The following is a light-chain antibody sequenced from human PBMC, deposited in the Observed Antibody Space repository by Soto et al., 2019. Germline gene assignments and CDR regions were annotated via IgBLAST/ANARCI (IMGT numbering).Light chain of an antibody. V-gene: IGKV3-15*01. CDR2: GAS. CDR1: QSVSIS. J-gene: IGKJ5*01. Sequence: ETVMTQSPATLSVSPGERATLSCRASQSVSISLAWYQQKPGQAPRLLIYGASTRATGIPARFSGSGSGTAFTLTISSLQSEDIALYYCQQYSNWPITFGQGTRLEIK. CDR3: QQYSNWPIT.